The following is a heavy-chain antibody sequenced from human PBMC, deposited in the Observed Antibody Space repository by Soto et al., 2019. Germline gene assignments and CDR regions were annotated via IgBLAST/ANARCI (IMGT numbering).Heavy chain of an antibody. CDR3: ARDLKHYNSGWYFTLS. V-gene: IGHV4-4*07. CDR1: GGSVSSHY. CDR2: IYISGNT. D-gene: IGHD6-19*01. Sequence: PSETLSLTCSVSGGSVSSHYWSWVRQPAGKGLEWIGRIYISGNTKYNPSFKSRVTMSVDTSKNQVSLRLSSVTAADTAVYYCARDLKHYNSGWYFTLSWSQGTPVTVSS. J-gene: IGHJ5*02.